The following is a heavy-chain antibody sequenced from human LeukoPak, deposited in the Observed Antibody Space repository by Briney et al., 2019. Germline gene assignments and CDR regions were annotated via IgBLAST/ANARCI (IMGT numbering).Heavy chain of an antibody. J-gene: IGHJ6*02. CDR3: ARAYSYGLHGMDV. D-gene: IGHD5-18*01. Sequence: GGSLRLSCAASGFTFSSYGMHWVRQAPGKGLEWVAVIWYDGSNKYYADSVKGRFTISRDNSKNTQYLQMNSLRAEDTAVYYCARAYSYGLHGMDVWGQGTTVTVSS. CDR2: IWYDGSNK. CDR1: GFTFSSYG. V-gene: IGHV3-33*01.